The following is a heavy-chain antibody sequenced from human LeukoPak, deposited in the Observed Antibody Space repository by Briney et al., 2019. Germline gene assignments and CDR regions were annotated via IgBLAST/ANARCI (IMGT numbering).Heavy chain of an antibody. Sequence: SETLCLTCTVSGGSISTYYWSWIRQPPGKGLEWIGYIYYSGSTNYNPSLKSRVTISVDTSKNQFSLKLSSVTAADTALYYCAGSGGMTYYGMDVWGQGTTVTVSS. D-gene: IGHD2-15*01. V-gene: IGHV4-59*08. CDR2: IYYSGST. CDR3: AGSGGMTYYGMDV. CDR1: GGSISTYY. J-gene: IGHJ6*02.